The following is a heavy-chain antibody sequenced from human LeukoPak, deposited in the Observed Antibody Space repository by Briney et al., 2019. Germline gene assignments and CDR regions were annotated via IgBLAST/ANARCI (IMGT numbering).Heavy chain of an antibody. CDR2: IYYSGST. Sequence: SETLSLTCTVSGGSISSSSYYWGWIRQPPGKGLEWIGSIYYSGSTYYNPSLKSRVTISVDTSKNQFSLKLSSVTAADTAVYYCARRGSGSYYAPGYFDYWGQGTLVTVSS. D-gene: IGHD1-26*01. V-gene: IGHV4-39*01. CDR3: ARRGSGSYYAPGYFDY. J-gene: IGHJ4*02. CDR1: GGSISSSSYY.